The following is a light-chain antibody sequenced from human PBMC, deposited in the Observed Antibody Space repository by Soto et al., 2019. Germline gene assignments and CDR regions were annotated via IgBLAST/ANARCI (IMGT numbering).Light chain of an antibody. CDR3: SSFTTANTWV. V-gene: IGLV2-14*01. J-gene: IGLJ3*02. CDR2: EVT. CDR1: SSDVGSNNF. Sequence: QSVLTQPAPVSGSPGQSITISCTGTSSDVGSNNFVSWFQQHPGKAPKLMIYEVTNRPSGVSYRFSGSKSGNTASLTISGLQAEDEADYYCSSFTTANTWVFGGGTKVTVL.